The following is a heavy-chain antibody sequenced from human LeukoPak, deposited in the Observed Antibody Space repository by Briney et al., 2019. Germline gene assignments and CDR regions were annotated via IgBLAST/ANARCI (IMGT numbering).Heavy chain of an antibody. CDR2: IWYDGSNK. J-gene: IGHJ4*02. V-gene: IGHV3-33*06. CDR1: GFTFSSYG. CDR3: AKGNYYGSGSYYPTYYFDY. Sequence: GGSLRLSCAASGFTFSSYGMHWVRQAPGKGLEWVAVIWYDGSNKYYADSVKGRFTISRDNSKNTLYLQVNSLRAEDTAVYYCAKGNYYGSGSYYPTYYFDYWGQGTLVTVSS. D-gene: IGHD3-10*01.